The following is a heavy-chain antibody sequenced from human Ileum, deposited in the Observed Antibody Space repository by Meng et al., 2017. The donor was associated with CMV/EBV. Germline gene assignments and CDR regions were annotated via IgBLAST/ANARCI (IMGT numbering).Heavy chain of an antibody. Sequence: KVSCKGSAHSFTTFWIGWVRQLPGKGLEWMGLIYPGGSSTRYSPSFQGQVTISANKSISTAYLHRSRLKASDTAMYYCVRSCSGGTCPHGMDVWGQGTTVTVSS. J-gene: IGHJ6*02. CDR1: AHSFTTFW. D-gene: IGHD2-15*01. CDR2: IYPGGSST. V-gene: IGHV5-51*01. CDR3: VRSCSGGTCPHGMDV.